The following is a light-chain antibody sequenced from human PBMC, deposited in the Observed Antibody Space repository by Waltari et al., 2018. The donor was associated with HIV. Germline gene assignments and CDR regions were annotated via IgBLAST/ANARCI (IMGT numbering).Light chain of an antibody. CDR1: SGSIASNS. CDR2: ENN. V-gene: IGLV6-57*01. CDR3: QSYSSNNHGVV. J-gene: IGLJ2*01. Sequence: NFLLTQPHSVSESPGRTVTISCTRNSGSIASNSVQWYQQRPGRNPPIVISENNQRPSGVPDRFSGSLDRSSNSASLTISGLQTGDKADYYCQSYSSNNHGVVFGGGTKLTVL.